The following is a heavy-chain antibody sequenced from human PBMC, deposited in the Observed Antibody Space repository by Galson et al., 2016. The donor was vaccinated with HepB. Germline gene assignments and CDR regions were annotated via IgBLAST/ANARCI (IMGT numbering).Heavy chain of an antibody. D-gene: IGHD2-8*02. CDR2: IKQDGSEK. V-gene: IGHV3-7*01. J-gene: IGHJ4*02. Sequence: SLRLSCAASGFTFSSDWMSWVRQAPGKGLEWVANIKQDGSEKYYVDSVKGRFTISRDNAKNSLYLRMNSLRAEDTAVYYCASWWQTPASYFDYWGQGTLVTVSS. CDR1: GFTFSSDW. CDR3: ASWWQTPASYFDY.